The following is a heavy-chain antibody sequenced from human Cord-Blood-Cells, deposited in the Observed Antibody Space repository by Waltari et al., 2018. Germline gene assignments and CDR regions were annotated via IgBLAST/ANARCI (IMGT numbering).Heavy chain of an antibody. Sequence: EVQLLESGGGLVQPGGSLRLSWAASGLTFSSYAMSWVGQATRQGLEWVSAISGRGGSTYYADSVKGRFTISRDNSKNTLYLQMNSLRAEDTAVYYCAKPRPLRGYSYGLTPSFDYWGQGTLVTVSS. D-gene: IGHD5-18*01. V-gene: IGHV3-23*01. J-gene: IGHJ4*02. CDR2: ISGRGGST. CDR1: GLTFSSYA. CDR3: AKPRPLRGYSYGLTPSFDY.